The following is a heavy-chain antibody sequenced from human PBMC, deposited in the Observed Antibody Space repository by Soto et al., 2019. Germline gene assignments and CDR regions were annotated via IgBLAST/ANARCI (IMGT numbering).Heavy chain of an antibody. D-gene: IGHD3-10*01. Sequence: EVQLVESGGGLVKPGGSLRLSCAASGFIFDIYSMTWVRQAPGKGLEWVSSISSSSSYIYYADSVKGRFTISRDNAEKSLYLQMSSLSADDTAVYYCARDRGAASDIRYYYYGIDVWGHGTTVTVSS. CDR2: ISSSSSYI. CDR1: GFIFDIYS. J-gene: IGHJ6*02. V-gene: IGHV3-21*01. CDR3: ARDRGAASDIRYYYYGIDV.